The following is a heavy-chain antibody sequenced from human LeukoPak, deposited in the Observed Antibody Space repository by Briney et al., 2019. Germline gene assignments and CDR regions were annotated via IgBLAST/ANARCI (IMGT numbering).Heavy chain of an antibody. CDR1: GHSIISDYY. V-gene: IGHV4-38-2*02. J-gene: IGHJ4*02. D-gene: IGHD6-13*01. Sequence: PSETLSLTCIVSGHSIISDYYWGWIRQPPGQGLEWIGSIYHSGSTYYNPSLKSQVTISVDTSKNHFSLKLSSVTAADTAVYYCARLVGISWSVDYWGQGTLVTVSS. CDR3: ARLVGISWSVDY. CDR2: IYHSGST.